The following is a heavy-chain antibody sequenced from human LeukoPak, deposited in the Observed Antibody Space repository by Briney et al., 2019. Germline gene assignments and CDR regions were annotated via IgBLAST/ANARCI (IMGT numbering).Heavy chain of an antibody. J-gene: IGHJ4*02. V-gene: IGHV4-38-2*02. Sequence: PSETLSLTCTVSGYSISSGYYWGWIRQPPGKGLEWIGSIYHSGSTYYNPSLKSRVTISVDTSKNQFSLKLSSVTAADTAVYYCACGVRELLDYWGQGTLVTVSS. CDR2: IYHSGST. CDR3: ACGVRELLDY. CDR1: GYSISSGYY. D-gene: IGHD5-24*01.